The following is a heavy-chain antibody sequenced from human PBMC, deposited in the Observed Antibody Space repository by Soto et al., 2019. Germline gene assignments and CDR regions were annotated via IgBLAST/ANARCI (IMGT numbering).Heavy chain of an antibody. V-gene: IGHV1-18*01. J-gene: IGHJ4*02. CDR3: ARETLVPAGADPEFDS. D-gene: IGHD2-2*01. CDR1: GYTFTSYG. CDR2: ISAYNGNT. Sequence: ASVKVSCKASGYTFTSYGISWVRQAPGQGLEWMGWISAYNGNTNYAQKLQGRVTMTTDTSTSTAYMELRSLRSDDTAVYYCARETLVPAGADPEFDSWCQGALVTVSS.